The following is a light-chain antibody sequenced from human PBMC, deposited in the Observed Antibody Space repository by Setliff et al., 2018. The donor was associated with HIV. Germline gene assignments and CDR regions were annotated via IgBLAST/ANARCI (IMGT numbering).Light chain of an antibody. CDR2: YDK. V-gene: IGLV3-21*04. J-gene: IGLJ1*01. Sequence: SYELTQPPSVSVAPGKTARTSCGGDNIGSKSVNWYQQKPGQAPVLVIYYDKDRASGIPDRFSGSNSGNTATLTISRVEAGDEADYYCQVWDSSSDHHVFGTGTKVTVL. CDR1: NIGSKS. CDR3: QVWDSSSDHHV.